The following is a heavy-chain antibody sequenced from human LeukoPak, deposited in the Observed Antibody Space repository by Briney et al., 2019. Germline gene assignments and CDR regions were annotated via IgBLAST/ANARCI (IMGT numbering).Heavy chain of an antibody. Sequence: GGSLRLSCAGSGFIFDDYGMSWVRQVPGKGLEWVSGTNWNGGSTGYADSVKGRFTISRDNAKKSLYLQMNSLRAEDTALYRCGRVSSGGSFYYFDYWGLGTLVTVSS. V-gene: IGHV3-20*01. CDR2: TNWNGGST. CDR1: GFIFDDYG. D-gene: IGHD6-19*01. CDR3: GRVSSGGSFYYFDY. J-gene: IGHJ4*02.